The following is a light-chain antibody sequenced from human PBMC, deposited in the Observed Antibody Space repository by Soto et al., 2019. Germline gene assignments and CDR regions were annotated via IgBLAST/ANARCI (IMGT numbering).Light chain of an antibody. V-gene: IGKV1-39*01. CDR3: KQTYSTPIT. CDR2: TTS. J-gene: IGKJ5*01. Sequence: DMQMTQSPSSLSASVGGRVTITCRASQSIDIYLNWYQQKPGTAPKLLIYTTSSLQSGVQSRFSGSGSGTDFTLTIRSLQPEDFATYYCKQTYSTPITFGQGTRLEN. CDR1: QSIDIY.